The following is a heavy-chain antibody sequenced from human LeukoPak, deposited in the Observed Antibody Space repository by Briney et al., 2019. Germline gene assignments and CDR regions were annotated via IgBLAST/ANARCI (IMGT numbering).Heavy chain of an antibody. J-gene: IGHJ4*02. Sequence: GGSLRLSCAASEFIFSGYWMNWVRQAPGKGLEWVANIKQDGSEKQYVDSVRGCFTISRDNAKNSLYLQMNSLRVEDTAVYYCARDGFVGAADYWGQGTLVTVSS. CDR3: ARDGFVGAADY. D-gene: IGHD6-13*01. CDR1: EFIFSGYW. CDR2: IKQDGSEK. V-gene: IGHV3-7*01.